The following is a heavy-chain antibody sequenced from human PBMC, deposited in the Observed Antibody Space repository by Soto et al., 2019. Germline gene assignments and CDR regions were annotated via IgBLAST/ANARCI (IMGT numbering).Heavy chain of an antibody. J-gene: IGHJ4*02. CDR1: GGSVSSGGYF. Sequence: SETLSLTCTVSGGSVSSGGYFWSWVRQPPGKELEWIGYTSYSGSANQNPSLKGRVTMSVDTSNNRFSLRLTSVTASDTAVYYCERSGSDYSHYYFEFWGQGALVTGSS. V-gene: IGHV4-61*08. CDR2: TSYSGSA. CDR3: ERSGSDYSHYYFEF. D-gene: IGHD3-10*01.